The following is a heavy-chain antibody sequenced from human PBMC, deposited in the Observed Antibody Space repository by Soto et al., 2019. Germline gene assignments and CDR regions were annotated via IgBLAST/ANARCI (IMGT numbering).Heavy chain of an antibody. D-gene: IGHD2-8*01. J-gene: IGHJ5*02. CDR2: IIPIFDSP. Sequence: SVKVSCKASGGSFSTYAFSWVRQAPGDGLEWMGGIIPIFDSPYYAQNFQGRVTIAADRSTSTVYMELSSLTPEDTAVYYCARGAECRGYCIKKFTWLDPWGQVSMITV. CDR3: ARGAECRGYCIKKFTWLDP. V-gene: IGHV1-69*06. CDR1: GGSFSTYA.